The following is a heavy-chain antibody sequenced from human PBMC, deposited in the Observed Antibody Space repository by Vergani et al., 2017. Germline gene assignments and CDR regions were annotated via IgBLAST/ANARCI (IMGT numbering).Heavy chain of an antibody. CDR2: IYYSGGT. CDR3: ARDGRIGDEYGMEV. V-gene: IGHV4-59*01. D-gene: IGHD3-10*01. Sequence: QVQLQESGPGLVKPSETLSLTCTVSGGSISSYYCSWIRQPPGKGLEGIGYIYYSGGTNYNPSLKSRVTISVDTSKNQFSLQLSSVTAADTAVYYCARDGRIGDEYGMEVWGQGTMVTVSS. CDR1: GGSISSYY. J-gene: IGHJ6*02.